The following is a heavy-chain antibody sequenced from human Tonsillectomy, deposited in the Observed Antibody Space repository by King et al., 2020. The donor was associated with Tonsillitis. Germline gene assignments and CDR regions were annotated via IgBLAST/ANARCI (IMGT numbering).Heavy chain of an antibody. Sequence: DVQLQESGGGLVQPGGSLRLSCAASGFTFSSYAMSWVRQAPGKGLEWVSVISASGGTTYYADSVKGRFTISRDNSKNTLYLQMNSLKAEDTAVYYCAKDGGSSSRHFDYWGQGTLVTVSS. CDR3: AKDGGSSSRHFDY. J-gene: IGHJ4*02. V-gene: IGHV3-23*01. CDR2: ISASGGTT. CDR1: GFTFSSYA. D-gene: IGHD2-15*01.